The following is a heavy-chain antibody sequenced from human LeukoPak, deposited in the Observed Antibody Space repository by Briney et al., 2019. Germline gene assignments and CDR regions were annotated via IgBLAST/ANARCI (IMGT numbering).Heavy chain of an antibody. CDR1: GGSFSGYY. J-gene: IGHJ4*02. CDR2: INHSGST. Sequence: SETLSPTCAVYGGSFSGYYWSWIRQPPGKGLEWIGEINHSGSTNYNPSLKSRVTISVDTSKNQFSLKLSSVTAADTAVYYCARARSGWLFDYWGQGTLVTVSS. V-gene: IGHV4-34*01. D-gene: IGHD6-19*01. CDR3: ARARSGWLFDY.